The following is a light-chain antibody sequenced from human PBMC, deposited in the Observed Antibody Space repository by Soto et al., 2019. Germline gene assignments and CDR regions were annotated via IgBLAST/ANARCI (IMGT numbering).Light chain of an antibody. CDR2: WAS. Sequence: DIVMTQSPDSLAVSLGERATINCKSSQSVLYSSNNKNYLAWYQQKPGQPPKLLIYWASTRESGVPDRFSGSGSGTDFTRTISSLQAEDVAVYYCQQYYSTPTWTVGQGTKVEIK. J-gene: IGKJ1*01. CDR3: QQYYSTPTWT. V-gene: IGKV4-1*01. CDR1: QSVLYSSNNKNY.